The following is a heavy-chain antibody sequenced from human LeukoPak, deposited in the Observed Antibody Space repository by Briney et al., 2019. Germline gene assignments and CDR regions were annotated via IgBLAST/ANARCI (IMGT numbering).Heavy chain of an antibody. Sequence: GGSLRLSCAASGFTFSDYYMSWIRQAPGKGLEWVSYISSSGSTTYYADSVKGRFTISRDNAKNSLYLQMNSLRAEDTAVYYCARHSYVPHRLDYWGQGTLVTVSS. J-gene: IGHJ4*02. CDR3: ARHSYVPHRLDY. CDR2: ISSSGSTT. CDR1: GFTFSDYY. V-gene: IGHV3-11*01. D-gene: IGHD5-18*01.